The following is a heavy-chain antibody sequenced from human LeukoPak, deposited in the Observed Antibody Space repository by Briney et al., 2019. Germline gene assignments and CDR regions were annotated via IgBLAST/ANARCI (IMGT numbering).Heavy chain of an antibody. Sequence: KPGGSLRLSCAAWGFTFSDYYVSWIRQARGKGLEWGSYISDSSGYTKDADSVQGRFTISRDNVKKSLYLHMNSLSAEDTAVYYCARDRVGGSYVFDIWGQGTMVTVSS. D-gene: IGHD1-26*01. V-gene: IGHV3-11*06. CDR3: ARDRVGGSYVFDI. CDR1: GFTFSDYY. CDR2: ISDSSGYT. J-gene: IGHJ3*02.